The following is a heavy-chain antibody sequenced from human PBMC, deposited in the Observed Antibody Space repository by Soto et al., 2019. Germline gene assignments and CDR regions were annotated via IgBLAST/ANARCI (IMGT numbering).Heavy chain of an antibody. CDR3: ARLKIVVVVAATDGWFDP. V-gene: IGHV4-30-4*01. Sequence: SEALSLTCTVSGGSISSGDYYWSWIRQPPGKGLEWIGYIYYSGSTYYNPSLKSRVTISVDTSKNQFSLKLSSVTAADTAVYYCARLKIVVVVAATDGWFDPWGQGTLVTVSS. CDR1: GGSISSGDYY. D-gene: IGHD2-15*01. J-gene: IGHJ5*02. CDR2: IYYSGST.